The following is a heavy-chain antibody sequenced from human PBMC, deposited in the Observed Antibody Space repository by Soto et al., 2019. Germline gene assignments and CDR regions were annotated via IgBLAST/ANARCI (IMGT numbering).Heavy chain of an antibody. J-gene: IGHJ6*02. CDR2: ISSSGGTT. D-gene: IGHD3-9*01. CDR3: AKNVWGITIFGGMDV. Sequence: GGSLRLSCAVSGFTFSSFAMSWVRQAPWKGLEWVSVISSSGGTTYYADSVKGRFTISRDNSKNTLYLQMNSLRAEDTAVYYCAKNVWGITIFGGMDVWGQGTTVTVSS. V-gene: IGHV3-23*01. CDR1: GFTFSSFA.